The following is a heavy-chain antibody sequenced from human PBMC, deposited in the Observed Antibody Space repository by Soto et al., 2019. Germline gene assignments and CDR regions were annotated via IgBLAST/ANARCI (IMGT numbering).Heavy chain of an antibody. D-gene: IGHD3-3*02. J-gene: IGHJ6*02. CDR2: INYRGSS. Sequence: SETLSLTCTVSGRSISSYYWTWIRQTPGKGLEWIGEINYRGSSYYNPSLESRISMAVDTSKNQFSLKLRSVTAADTAVYFCVRGQPHRITIFEVVIRSYDYGMDVWGQGTTVTVSS. CDR1: GRSISSYY. CDR3: VRGQPHRITIFEVVIRSYDYGMDV. V-gene: IGHV4-34*01.